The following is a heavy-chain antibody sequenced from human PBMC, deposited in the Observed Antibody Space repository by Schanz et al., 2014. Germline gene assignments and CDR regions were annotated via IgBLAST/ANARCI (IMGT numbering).Heavy chain of an antibody. CDR2: ISGTTTYT. J-gene: IGHJ6*03. CDR3: ARDGDRFYHNYYMDV. D-gene: IGHD4-17*01. CDR1: GFTFSSYA. Sequence: VQLLQFGGGVVQPGRSLRLSCAASGFTFSSYAMHWVRQAPGKGLEWVSYISGTTTYTNYADSVKGRFTISRDNAKNSLYLQMNSLRAEDTAVYYCARDGDRFYHNYYMDVWGKGTTVTVSS. V-gene: IGHV3-21*05.